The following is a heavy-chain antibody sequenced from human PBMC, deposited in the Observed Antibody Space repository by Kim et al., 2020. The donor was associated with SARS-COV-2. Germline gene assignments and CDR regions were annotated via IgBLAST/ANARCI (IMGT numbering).Heavy chain of an antibody. V-gene: IGHV4-59*01. J-gene: IGHJ4*02. CDR2: IYYSGST. D-gene: IGHD6-19*01. CDR3: ARVGSSGWTPTEFDY. CDR1: GGSISSYY. Sequence: SETLSLTCTVSGGSISSYYWSWIRQPPGKGLEWIGYIYYSGSTNYNPSLKSRVTISVDTSKNQFSLKLSSVTAADTAVYYCARVGSSGWTPTEFDYWGQGTLVTVSS.